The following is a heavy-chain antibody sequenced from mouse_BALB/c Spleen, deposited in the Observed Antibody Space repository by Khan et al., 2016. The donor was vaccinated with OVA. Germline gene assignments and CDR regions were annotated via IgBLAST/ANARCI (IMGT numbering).Heavy chain of an antibody. CDR2: IYPGTDNS. CDR3: AREEALYYFDY. D-gene: IGHD3-2*02. Sequence: QVQLQQSGAELVRPGASVKLSCKTSGYIFTNYWIHWVKQRSGQGLEWIARIYPGTDNSYYNEKLKDRATLTADKSSSTVYMKLSSLKSEDSAVYFCAREEALYYFDYWGQGTTLTVSS. V-gene: IGHV1-76*01. CDR1: GYIFTNYW. J-gene: IGHJ2*01.